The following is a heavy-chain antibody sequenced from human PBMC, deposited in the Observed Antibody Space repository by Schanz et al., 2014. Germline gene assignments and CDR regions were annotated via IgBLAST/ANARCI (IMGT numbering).Heavy chain of an antibody. Sequence: QVQLVQSGGEVKTPGASVKVSCKASGYTFPSYGISWVRQAPGQGLEWMGWINVYNGDTKFAKTFQDRVTLTTDTSTTPAYMELRSLRSDDTAVYYCARNIIATARAYDIWGQGTMVTVSS. V-gene: IGHV1-18*04. J-gene: IGHJ3*02. CDR1: GYTFPSYG. CDR3: ARNIIATARAYDI. D-gene: IGHD6-13*01. CDR2: INVYNGDT.